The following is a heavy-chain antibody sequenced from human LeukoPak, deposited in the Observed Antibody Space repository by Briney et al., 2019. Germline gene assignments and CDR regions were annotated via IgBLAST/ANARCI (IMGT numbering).Heavy chain of an antibody. CDR2: IYTSGST. CDR1: GGSISSSNW. V-gene: IGHV4-4*02. D-gene: IGHD1-14*01. Sequence: SGTLSLTCAVSGGSISSSNWWSWVRQPPGKGLEWIGRIYTSGSTNYNPSLKSRVTISVDTSKNQFSLKLSSVTAADTAVYYCARQNPGLPFDYWGQGTLVTVSS. J-gene: IGHJ4*02. CDR3: ARQNPGLPFDY.